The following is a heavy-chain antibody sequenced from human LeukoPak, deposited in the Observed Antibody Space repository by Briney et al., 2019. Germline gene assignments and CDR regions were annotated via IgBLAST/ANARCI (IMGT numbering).Heavy chain of an antibody. CDR3: AREHRERGYCSSTSCYTPTGPEG. J-gene: IGHJ4*02. Sequence: GGSLRLSCAASGFTFSSYAMHWVRQAPGKGLEWVAVISYDGSNKYYADSVKGRFTISRDNSKNTLYLQMNSLRAEDTAVYYCAREHRERGYCSSTSCYTPTGPEGWGQGTLVTVSS. CDR2: ISYDGSNK. V-gene: IGHV3-30*01. D-gene: IGHD2-2*02. CDR1: GFTFSSYA.